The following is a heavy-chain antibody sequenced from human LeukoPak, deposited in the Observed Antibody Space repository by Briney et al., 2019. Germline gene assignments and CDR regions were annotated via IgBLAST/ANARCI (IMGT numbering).Heavy chain of an antibody. CDR2: IRYDGSNK. V-gene: IGHV3-30*02. Sequence: GGSLRLSCAASGFTFSTYSMHWVRQALGKGLEWVAFIRYDGSNKYYADSVKGRFTISRDNSKNTLYLQMNSLRAEDTAVYYCAKGLRFLEWLFDAFDYWGQGTLVTVSS. CDR3: AKGLRFLEWLFDAFDY. J-gene: IGHJ4*02. CDR1: GFTFSTYS. D-gene: IGHD3-3*01.